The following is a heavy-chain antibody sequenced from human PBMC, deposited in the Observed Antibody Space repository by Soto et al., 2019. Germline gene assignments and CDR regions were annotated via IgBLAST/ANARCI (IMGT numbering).Heavy chain of an antibody. CDR2: IIPIFGTA. Sequence: GASVKVSCKASGYTFTSYGISWVRQAPGQGLEWMGGIIPIFGTANYAQKFQGRVTITADESTSTAYMELRSLRSDDTAVYYCARDGPTQGDYRNWGQGTLVTVSS. J-gene: IGHJ4*02. V-gene: IGHV1-69*13. CDR1: GYTFTSYG. CDR3: ARDGPTQGDYRN. D-gene: IGHD4-17*01.